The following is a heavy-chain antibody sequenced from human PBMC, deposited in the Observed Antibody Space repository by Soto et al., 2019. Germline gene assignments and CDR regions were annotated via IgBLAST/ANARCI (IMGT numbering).Heavy chain of an antibody. CDR1: GGTXTSYA. V-gene: IGHV1-69*06. CDR2: IIPIFCTA. CDR3: ARVYFGVVRMDV. J-gene: IGHJ6*02. D-gene: IGHD3-3*01. Sequence: SXKVSYKATGGTXTSYAISLVRQAPGQGLEWMGGIIPIFCTANYAQKFQGRVTITEDKSTSTAYIELSSLISEDTAVYYCARVYFGVVRMDVWGQGTTVTVSS.